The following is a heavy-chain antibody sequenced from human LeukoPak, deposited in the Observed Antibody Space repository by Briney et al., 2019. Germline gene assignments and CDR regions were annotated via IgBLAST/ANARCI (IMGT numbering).Heavy chain of an antibody. CDR3: ARARRDSGYYKVDY. V-gene: IGHV4-34*01. D-gene: IGHD3-3*01. CDR2: INHSGSA. J-gene: IGHJ4*02. CDR1: GGSLSGSY. Sequence: SETLSLTCAVYGGSLSGSYWSWIRQPPGKGLEWIGEINHSGSANYNPSLKSRVTLSIDKSKNQFSLNLNSVTAADTAAYYCARARRDSGYYKVDYWGQGTLVTVSS.